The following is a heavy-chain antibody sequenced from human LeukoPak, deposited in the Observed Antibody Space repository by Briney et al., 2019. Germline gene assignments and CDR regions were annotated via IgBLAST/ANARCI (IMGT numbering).Heavy chain of an antibody. Sequence: GGSLRLSCAASGFTFSSYEMNWVRQAPGKGLEWVSYISTTGSSIYYADSVKGRFTISRDNVKNLLYLQMNSLRAEDTAVYYCARRGNIDYWGQGTLVTVSS. V-gene: IGHV3-48*03. D-gene: IGHD3-10*01. CDR1: GFTFSSYE. CDR3: ARRGNIDY. J-gene: IGHJ4*02. CDR2: ISTTGSSI.